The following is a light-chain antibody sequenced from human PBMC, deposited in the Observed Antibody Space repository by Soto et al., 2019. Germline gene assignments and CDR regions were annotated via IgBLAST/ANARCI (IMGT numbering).Light chain of an antibody. CDR3: SSYTCSLSLYV. CDR1: SSDVGGYNY. J-gene: IGLJ1*01. V-gene: IGLV2-14*01. CDR2: DVS. Sequence: QSVLTQPASVSGSPGQSITISCTGTSSDVGGYNYVSWSQQHPGKAPKLMIYDVSNRPSGVSNRFSGSKSGNTASLTISGLQAEDEAKYYSSSYTCSLSLYVFGT.